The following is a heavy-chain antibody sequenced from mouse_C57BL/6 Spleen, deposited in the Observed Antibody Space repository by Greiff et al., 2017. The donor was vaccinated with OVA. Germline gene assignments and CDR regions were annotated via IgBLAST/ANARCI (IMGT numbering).Heavy chain of an antibody. CDR1: GYTFTDYY. J-gene: IGHJ4*01. V-gene: IGHV1-26*01. Sequence: EVQLQQSGPELVKPGASVKISCKASGYTFTDYYMNWVKQSHGKSLEWIGDINPNNGGTSYNQKFKGKATLTVDKSSSTAYMELRSLTSEDSAVYYCAREFLYAMDYWGQGTSVTVSS. CDR2: INPNNGGT. CDR3: AREFLYAMDY.